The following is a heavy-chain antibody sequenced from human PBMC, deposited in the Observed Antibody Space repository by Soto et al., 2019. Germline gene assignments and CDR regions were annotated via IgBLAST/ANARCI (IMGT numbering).Heavy chain of an antibody. CDR1: GYTFTSYG. D-gene: IGHD3-10*01. CDR2: ISAYNGNT. Sequence: ASVKVSCKASGYTFTSYGISWVRQAPGQGLEWMGWISAYNGNTNYAQKLQGRVTMTTDTSTSTAYMELRSLRSDDTAMYYCAREGVWYGSGSYQPLYYLDYWGQGTLVTVSS. J-gene: IGHJ4*02. V-gene: IGHV1-18*01. CDR3: AREGVWYGSGSYQPLYYLDY.